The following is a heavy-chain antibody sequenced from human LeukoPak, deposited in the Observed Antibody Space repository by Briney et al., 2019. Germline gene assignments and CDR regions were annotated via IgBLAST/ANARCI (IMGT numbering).Heavy chain of an antibody. CDR2: IKQDGSEK. D-gene: IGHD3-10*01. CDR1: GFTFSSYW. V-gene: IGHV3-7*03. Sequence: GGSLRLSCAASGFTFSSYWMSWVRQAPGKGLEWVANIKQDGSEKYYVDSVKGRFTIPRDNSKNTVYLQMDSLRAEDTAVYYCANSRGHGSGNLWGQGTLVTVSS. J-gene: IGHJ5*02. CDR3: ANSRGHGSGNL.